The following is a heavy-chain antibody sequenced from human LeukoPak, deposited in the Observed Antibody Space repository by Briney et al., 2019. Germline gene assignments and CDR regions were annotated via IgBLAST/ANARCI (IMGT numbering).Heavy chain of an antibody. CDR2: ISSSSSYI. V-gene: IGHV3-21*01. CDR3: ARSAPYSSSWFDP. Sequence: GGSLRLSCAASGFTFSSYSMNWVRQAPGKGLEWVSSISSSSSYIYYADSVKGRFTISRDNAKNSLYLQMNSLRAEDTAVYYCARSAPYSSSWFDPWGQGTPVTVSS. D-gene: IGHD6-13*01. CDR1: GFTFSSYS. J-gene: IGHJ5*02.